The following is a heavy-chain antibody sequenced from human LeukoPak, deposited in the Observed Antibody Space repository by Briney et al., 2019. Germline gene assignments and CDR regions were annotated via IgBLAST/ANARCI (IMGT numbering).Heavy chain of an antibody. D-gene: IGHD1-26*01. CDR3: ASSGSYRFDY. Sequence: GGSLRLSCAAPGFTFSSYSMNWVRQAPGRGLEWVSHITASGTAMFYADSVKGRFTISRDNAKNSLYLQMNSLRDEDTAVYYCASSGSYRFDYWGQGTLVTVSS. J-gene: IGHJ4*02. CDR2: ITASGTAM. V-gene: IGHV3-48*02. CDR1: GFTFSSYS.